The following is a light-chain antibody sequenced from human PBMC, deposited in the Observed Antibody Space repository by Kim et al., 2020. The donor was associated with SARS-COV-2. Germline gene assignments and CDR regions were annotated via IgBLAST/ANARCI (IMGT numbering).Light chain of an antibody. CDR3: SSYTASASYV. CDR1: SSDIAHSNSGNY. CDR2: RVA. Sequence: SISCSCTSSDIAHSNSGNYVSWYRRHPGKAPELIIFRVAKRPSGVSDRFAGSKSGNTASLTISGLQAEDEADYFCSSYTASASYVFGTGTKVTVL. V-gene: IGLV2-14*04. J-gene: IGLJ1*01.